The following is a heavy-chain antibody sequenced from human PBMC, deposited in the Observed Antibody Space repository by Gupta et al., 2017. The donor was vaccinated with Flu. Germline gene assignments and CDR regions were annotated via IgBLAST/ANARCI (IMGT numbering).Heavy chain of an antibody. J-gene: IGHJ4*02. V-gene: IGHV3-48*03. D-gene: IGHD4-17*01. CDR2: ISRSGSTI. CDR1: GFPFSSYE. Sequence: EVQLVESGRGLVQPGGSLRLSCAASGFPFSSYEMNWVRQAPGKGLEWVSYISRSGSTIYYADSVKGRFTISRDNAKNSLYLQMNSLRAEDTAVYYCAREAYGVYYFDYWGQGTLVTGSS. CDR3: AREAYGVYYFDY.